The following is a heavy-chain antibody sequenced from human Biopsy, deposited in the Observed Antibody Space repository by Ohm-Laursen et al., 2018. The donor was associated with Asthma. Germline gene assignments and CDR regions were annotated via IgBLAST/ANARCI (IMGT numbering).Heavy chain of an antibody. CDR2: VSWNSGSI. CDR1: GFTFGNFW. V-gene: IGHV3-9*01. J-gene: IGHJ4*02. Sequence: SLRLSCSASGFTFGNFWMSWGRQTPGKGLEWVSGVSWNSGSIDYADSVKGRFTISRDNAKNSLYLQMNSLRGADTALYYCVKDIRLQLWGFDSWGQGTLVTVSS. D-gene: IGHD6-13*01. CDR3: VKDIRLQLWGFDS.